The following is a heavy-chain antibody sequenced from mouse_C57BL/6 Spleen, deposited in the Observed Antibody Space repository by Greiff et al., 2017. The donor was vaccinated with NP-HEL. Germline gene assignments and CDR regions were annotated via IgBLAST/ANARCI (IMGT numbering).Heavy chain of an antibody. Sequence: VQLQQPGAELVKPGASVKLSCKASGYTFTSYWMHWVKQRPGQGLEWIGMIHPNSGSTNYNEKFKSKATLTVDKSSRTAYMQLSSLTSVDSAVYYCARGRGHYAMDYWGQGTSVTVSS. CDR2: IHPNSGST. CDR1: GYTFTSYW. CDR3: ARGRGHYAMDY. V-gene: IGHV1-64*01. J-gene: IGHJ4*01.